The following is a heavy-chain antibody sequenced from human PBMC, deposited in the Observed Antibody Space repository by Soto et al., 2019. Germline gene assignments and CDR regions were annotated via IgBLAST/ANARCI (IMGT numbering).Heavy chain of an antibody. CDR3: ARGYCSGGNCYSGMDV. CDR1: GGTFSTHA. D-gene: IGHD2-15*01. J-gene: IGHJ6*02. Sequence: ASVKVSCKASGGTFSTHAIIWVRQAPGHGLEWMGGIIPISGTTYYTQKFQGRVTTTADEPTSTAFMELSSLKSEDTAVFYCARGYCSGGNCYSGMDVWGQGTMVTVSS. V-gene: IGHV1-69*13. CDR2: IIPISGTT.